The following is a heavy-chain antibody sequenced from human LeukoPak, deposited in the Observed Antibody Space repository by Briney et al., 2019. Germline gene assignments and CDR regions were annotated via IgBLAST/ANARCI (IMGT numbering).Heavy chain of an antibody. CDR1: GGSISSYY. CDR2: IYYSGST. D-gene: IGHD5-12*01. J-gene: IGHJ4*02. V-gene: IGHV4-59*01. CDR3: ARDYSGYELPEY. Sequence: SETLSLTCTVSGGSISSYYWSWIRQPPGKGLGWIGYIYYSGSTNYNPSLKSRVTISVDTSKNQFSLKLSSVTAADTAVYYCARDYSGYELPEYWGQGTLVTVSS.